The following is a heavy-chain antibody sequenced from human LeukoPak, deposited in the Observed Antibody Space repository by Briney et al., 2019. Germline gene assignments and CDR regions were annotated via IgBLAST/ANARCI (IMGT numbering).Heavy chain of an antibody. Sequence: SETLSLTCTVSGASISRYYWTWIRLPAGKGLEWIGRVYGSGNNNYNPSLMSRVTISTDTSKNQSSLNLRSVTAADTAVYYCATGEDYGDYLPYHSWGQGTLVTVSS. CDR3: ATGEDYGDYLPYHS. CDR1: GASISRYY. V-gene: IGHV4-4*07. CDR2: VYGSGNN. J-gene: IGHJ4*02. D-gene: IGHD4-17*01.